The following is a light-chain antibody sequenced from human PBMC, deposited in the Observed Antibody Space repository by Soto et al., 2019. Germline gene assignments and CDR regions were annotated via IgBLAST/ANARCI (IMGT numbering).Light chain of an antibody. CDR2: EVS. J-gene: IGKJ5*01. Sequence: IVMTQSPATLSVSPGERATLSCRAGQGVTTNVAWYKQKSGQSPRLLIYEVSIRATGVPARFSGTGSETEFTLTISGLKSEDSEVYFCQQYNNWPFSFGQGTRLEIK. CDR1: QGVTTN. V-gene: IGKV3-15*01. CDR3: QQYNNWPFS.